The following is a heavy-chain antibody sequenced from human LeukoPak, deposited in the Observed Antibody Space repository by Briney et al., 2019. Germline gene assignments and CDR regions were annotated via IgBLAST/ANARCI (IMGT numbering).Heavy chain of an antibody. CDR2: IYTSGST. CDR1: GGSISSYY. Sequence: SETLSLTCTVSGGSISSYYWSWIRQPAGKGLEWIGRIYTSGSTNYNPSLKSRVTMSVDTSKNQFSLKPSSVTAADTAVYYCARGVYGDYLREVIPLDYWGQGTLVTVSS. V-gene: IGHV4-4*07. D-gene: IGHD4-17*01. CDR3: ARGVYGDYLREVIPLDY. J-gene: IGHJ4*02.